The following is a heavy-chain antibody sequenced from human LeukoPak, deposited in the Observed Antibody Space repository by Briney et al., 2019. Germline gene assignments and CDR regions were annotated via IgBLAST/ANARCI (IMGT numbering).Heavy chain of an antibody. CDR2: IKQDGSEK. V-gene: IGHV3-7*01. CDR1: GFTFSSYW. CDR3: VRSPGIVGATVPVDY. J-gene: IGHJ4*02. D-gene: IGHD1-26*01. Sequence: PGGSLRLSCAASGFTFSSYWMSWVRQAPGKGLEWVANIKQDGSEKYYVDSVKGRFTISRDNAKNSLYLQMNSLRAEDTAVYYCVRSPGIVGATVPVDYWGQGTLVTVSS.